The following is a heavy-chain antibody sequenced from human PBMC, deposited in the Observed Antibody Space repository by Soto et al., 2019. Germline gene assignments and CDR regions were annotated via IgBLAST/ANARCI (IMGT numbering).Heavy chain of an antibody. V-gene: IGHV2-5*01. D-gene: IGHD3-16*02. CDR2: IDRNDDK. J-gene: IGHJ4*02. CDR1: GFSLTTSGVS. CDR3: AHRTRGGYPFDS. Sequence: QITLKESGPTLVKPTQTLTLTCTFSGFSLTTSGVSVGWIRQPPGKALEWVAIIDRNDDKGYSPSLESRLTITKDTSKHQVVLTMANMDPVDTGTYYCAHRTRGGYPFDSGGQGTLVTVSS.